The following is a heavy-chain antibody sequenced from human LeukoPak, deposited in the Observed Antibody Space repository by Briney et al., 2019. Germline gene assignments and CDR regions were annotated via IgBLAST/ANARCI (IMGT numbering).Heavy chain of an antibody. CDR2: ISGSGGST. V-gene: IGHV3-23*01. CDR3: AEEVGNTYPTFDY. CDR1: GFTLSSYV. J-gene: IGHJ4*02. D-gene: IGHD1-26*01. Sequence: GGSLRLSCAASGFTLSSYVMSWVRQAPGKGLEWVSSISGSGGSTYYADSVKGRFTISRDNSKNTLYLQMNSLRAEDTAIYYCAEEVGNTYPTFDYWGQGTLVTVSS.